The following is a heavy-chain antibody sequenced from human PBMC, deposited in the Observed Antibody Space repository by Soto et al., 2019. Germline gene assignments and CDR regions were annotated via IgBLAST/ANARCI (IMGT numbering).Heavy chain of an antibody. Sequence: SETLSLTSAVYGGTFRGYYWRWIRKPPGKGLEWIGEINHSGSTYYNPSLKSRVTMSVDTSKTQFSLKLSSVTAVDTAVYYCARTGSRASARYFDYWGQGTLVTVPQ. CDR1: GGTFRGYY. CDR2: INHSGST. D-gene: IGHD3-10*01. CDR3: ARTGSRASARYFDY. J-gene: IGHJ4*02. V-gene: IGHV4-34*01.